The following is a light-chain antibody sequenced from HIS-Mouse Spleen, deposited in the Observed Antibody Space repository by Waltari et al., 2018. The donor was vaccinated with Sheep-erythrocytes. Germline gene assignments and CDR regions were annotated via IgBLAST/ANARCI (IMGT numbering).Light chain of an antibody. CDR2: KAS. Sequence: DIQMTQSPSTLSASVADRVTITCRASQSISSWLAWYQQKPGKAPKLLIYKASSLESGVPSRFSGSGSGTEFTLTISSLQPDDFATYYCQQYNSYSPVYTFGQGTKLEIK. J-gene: IGKJ2*01. CDR3: QQYNSYSPVYT. V-gene: IGKV1-5*03. CDR1: QSISSW.